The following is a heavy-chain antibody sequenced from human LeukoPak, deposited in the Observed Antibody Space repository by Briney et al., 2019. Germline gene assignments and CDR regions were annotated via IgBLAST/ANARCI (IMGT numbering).Heavy chain of an antibody. V-gene: IGHV1-69*01. CDR3: AREEGSTVRYSGSYYVNYYGMDV. J-gene: IGHJ6*02. CDR1: GGTFSSYA. Sequence: SVKVSCKASGGTFSSYAIGWVRQAPGQGLEWMGGIIPIFGTANYAQKFQGRVTITADESTSTAYMELSSLRSEDTAVYYCAREEGSTVRYSGSYYVNYYGMDVWGQGTTVTVSS. CDR2: IIPIFGTA. D-gene: IGHD1-26*01.